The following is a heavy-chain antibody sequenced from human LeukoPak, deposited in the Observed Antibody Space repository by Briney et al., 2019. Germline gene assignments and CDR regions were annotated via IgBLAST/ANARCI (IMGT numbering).Heavy chain of an antibody. Sequence: SQTLSLTCAVSGGSISSGGYSWSWIRQPPGKGLEWHGYIYHSGSTYYNPSLKSRVTISVDRSKNQFSLKLSSVTAADTAVYYCARAVGYCTNGVCYTMDWFDPGAREPWSPSPQ. D-gene: IGHD2-8*01. J-gene: IGHJ5*02. V-gene: IGHV4-30-2*01. CDR2: IYHSGST. CDR3: ARAVGYCTNGVCYTMDWFDP. CDR1: GGSISSGGYS.